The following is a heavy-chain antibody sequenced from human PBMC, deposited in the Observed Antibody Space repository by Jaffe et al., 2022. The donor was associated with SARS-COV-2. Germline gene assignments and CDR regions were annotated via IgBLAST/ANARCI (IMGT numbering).Heavy chain of an antibody. Sequence: QVQLVESGGGVVQPGRSLRLSCAASGFTFSSYAMHWVRQAPGKGLEWVAVISYDGSNKYYADSVKGRFTISRDNSKNTLYLQMNSLRAEDTAVYYCAQEEGRDGYKLMSPFDYWGQGTLVTVSS. J-gene: IGHJ4*02. D-gene: IGHD5-12*01. CDR1: GFTFSSYA. V-gene: IGHV3-30-3*01. CDR3: AQEEGRDGYKLMSPFDY. CDR2: ISYDGSNK.